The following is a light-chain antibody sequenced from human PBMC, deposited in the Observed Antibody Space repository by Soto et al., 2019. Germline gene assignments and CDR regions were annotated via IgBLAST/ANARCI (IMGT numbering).Light chain of an antibody. CDR2: GAS. CDR3: QQYNNWPFPSWT. CDR1: QSVSSN. Sequence: EIVMTQSPATLSVSPGERATLSCRASQSVSSNLAWYQQKPGQAPRQLIYGASTRATGIPARFSGSGSGTEFTLTISSLQSVDFAVYYCQQYNNWPFPSWTFGQGTKVEIQ. V-gene: IGKV3-15*01. J-gene: IGKJ1*01.